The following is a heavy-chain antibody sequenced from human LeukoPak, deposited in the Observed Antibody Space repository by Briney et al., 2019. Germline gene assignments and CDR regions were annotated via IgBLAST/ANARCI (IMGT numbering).Heavy chain of an antibody. Sequence: ASVKVSCNASAYTFTSYYMDWDRHPPGQGLEWMGWINPNSGGTKYAQKFQGRVTMTRDTSINTAYMVLSRLRSDDTAVYYCVRYAHGYNPRAILICGQGTVVTVSS. CDR1: AYTFTSYY. CDR2: INPNSGGT. J-gene: IGHJ3*02. D-gene: IGHD5-24*01. V-gene: IGHV1-2*02. CDR3: VRYAHGYNPRAILI.